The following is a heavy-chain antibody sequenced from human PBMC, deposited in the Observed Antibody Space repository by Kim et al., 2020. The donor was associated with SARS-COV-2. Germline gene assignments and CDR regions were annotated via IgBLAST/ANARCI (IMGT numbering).Heavy chain of an antibody. CDR3: ARGGDRDYGSGSYHYAMDL. D-gene: IGHD3-10*01. CDR1: GFTFNNYW. V-gene: IGHV3-7*01. Sequence: GGSLRLSCAASGFTFNNYWMSWLRQAPGKGLEWVANIHRDRSDKKYVDSVKGRFTISRDNAKNSLYMQMNSLRAEDTAVYYCARGGDRDYGSGSYHYAMDLWGQGTTVTVSS. CDR2: IHRDRSDK. J-gene: IGHJ6*02.